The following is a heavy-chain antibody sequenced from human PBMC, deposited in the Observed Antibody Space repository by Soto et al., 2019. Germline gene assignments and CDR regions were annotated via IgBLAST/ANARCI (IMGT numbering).Heavy chain of an antibody. CDR2: INPILTMS. Sequence: ASVKVSCKASGDTFSFYTINWVRQAPGLGLEWMGRINPILTMSNYAQKFQGRVTITADKSTSTAYMELSSLSSEDTAVYYCATSYGSGYRAFDYWGQGALVTVSS. CDR1: GDTFSFYT. CDR3: ATSYGSGYRAFDY. J-gene: IGHJ4*02. D-gene: IGHD3-10*01. V-gene: IGHV1-69*02.